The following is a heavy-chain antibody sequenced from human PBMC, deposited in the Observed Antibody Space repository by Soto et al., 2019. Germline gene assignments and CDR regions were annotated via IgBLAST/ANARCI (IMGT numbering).Heavy chain of an antibody. Sequence: QVQLVQSGAEVKKPGASVKVSCKASGYTFTSYYMHWVRQAPGQGLEWMGIINPSGGSTSYAQKFQGRVTLTRDTSTGTVYMEVSSLRSEDTAVYYCARERGGRPIVVVPAATWFDPWGQGTLVTVSS. D-gene: IGHD2-2*01. CDR1: GYTFTSYY. CDR3: ARERGGRPIVVVPAATWFDP. CDR2: INPSGGST. V-gene: IGHV1-46*01. J-gene: IGHJ5*02.